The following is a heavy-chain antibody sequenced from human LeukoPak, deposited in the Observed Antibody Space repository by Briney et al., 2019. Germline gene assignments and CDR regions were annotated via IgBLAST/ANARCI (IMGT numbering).Heavy chain of an antibody. J-gene: IGHJ4*02. D-gene: IGHD5-18*01. V-gene: IGHV3-23*01. CDR1: GFTFSSYA. Sequence: GGSLRLSCAASGFTFSSYAMSWVRQAPGKGLEWVSSISGRGGSTYYADSVKGRFTISRDNSKNTLYLQMNSLRAEDTAVYYCAKVSSYGLTIDYWGQGTLVTVSS. CDR3: AKVSSYGLTIDY. CDR2: ISGRGGST.